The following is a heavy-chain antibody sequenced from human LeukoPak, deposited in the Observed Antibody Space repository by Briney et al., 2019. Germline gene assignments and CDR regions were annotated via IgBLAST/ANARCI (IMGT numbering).Heavy chain of an antibody. J-gene: IGHJ5*02. V-gene: IGHV4-59*01. Sequence: SETLSLTCTVSGGSISSYYWSWIRQPPGKGLERIGYIYYSGSTNYNPSLKSRVTISVDTSKNQFSLKLSSVTAADTAVYYCARDGRWESHNWFDPWGQGTLVTVSS. D-gene: IGHD1-26*01. CDR2: IYYSGST. CDR3: ARDGRWESHNWFDP. CDR1: GGSISSYY.